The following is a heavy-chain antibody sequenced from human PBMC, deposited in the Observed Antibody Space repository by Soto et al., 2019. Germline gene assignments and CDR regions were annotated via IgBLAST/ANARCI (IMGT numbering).Heavy chain of an antibody. Sequence: GASVKVSCKASGYTFTGYYMHWVRQAPGQGLEWMGWINPNSGGTNYAQKFQGWVTMTRDTSISTAYMELSRLRSDDTAVYYCARGGVYYHDSSGYPNGGAFDIWGQGTMVTVSS. CDR3: ARGGVYYHDSSGYPNGGAFDI. CDR1: GYTFTGYY. D-gene: IGHD3-22*01. J-gene: IGHJ3*02. CDR2: INPNSGGT. V-gene: IGHV1-2*04.